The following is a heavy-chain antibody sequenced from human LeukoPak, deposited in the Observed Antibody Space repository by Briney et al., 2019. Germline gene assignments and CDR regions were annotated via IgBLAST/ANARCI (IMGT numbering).Heavy chain of an antibody. D-gene: IGHD3-3*01. CDR1: GFTFSSYW. CDR3: ARDIGDFWSGYYDYYFDY. Sequence: GGSLRLSCAASGFTFSSYWMSWVRQAPGKGLEWVANIKQDGSEKYYVDSVKGRFTISRDNAKTSLYLQMNSLRAEDTAVYYCARDIGDFWSGYYDYYFDYWGQGTLVTVSS. V-gene: IGHV3-7*01. CDR2: IKQDGSEK. J-gene: IGHJ4*02.